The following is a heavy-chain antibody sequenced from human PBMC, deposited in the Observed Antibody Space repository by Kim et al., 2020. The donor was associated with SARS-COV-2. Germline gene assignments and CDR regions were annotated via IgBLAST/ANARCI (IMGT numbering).Heavy chain of an antibody. CDR3: ASRFQREAEIAAADPIAAFDI. J-gene: IGHJ3*02. D-gene: IGHD6-13*01. V-gene: IGHV4-4*02. CDR2: IYHSGST. CDR1: GGSISSSNW. Sequence: SETLSLTCAVSGGSISSSNWWSWVRQPPGKGLEWIGEIYHSGSTNYNPSLKSRVTISVDKSKNQFSLKLSSVTAADTAVYYCASRFQREAEIAAADPIAAFDIWGQGKMVTVSS.